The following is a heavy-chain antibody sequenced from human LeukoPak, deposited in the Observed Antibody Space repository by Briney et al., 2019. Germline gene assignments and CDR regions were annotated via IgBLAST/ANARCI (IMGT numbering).Heavy chain of an antibody. Sequence: PSETLSLTCTVSGGSISSYSWNWIRQPPGKGLEWIGYIYDSGSTNYNPSLKSRVTISVDTSKNQFSLKLSSVTAADTAVYYCARDPRGGYSSACYYFDYWGQGTLVTVSS. CDR2: IYDSGST. V-gene: IGHV4-59*01. CDR3: ARDPRGGYSSACYYFDY. D-gene: IGHD6-19*01. J-gene: IGHJ4*02. CDR1: GGSISSYS.